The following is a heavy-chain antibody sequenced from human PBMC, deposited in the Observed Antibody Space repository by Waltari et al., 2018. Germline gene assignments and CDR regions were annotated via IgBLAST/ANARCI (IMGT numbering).Heavy chain of an antibody. D-gene: IGHD6-13*01. CDR2: ISGSGGRK. J-gene: IGHJ3*02. CDR1: GFTFSSYA. CDR3: ATRGGAAAGTVHAFDI. Sequence: EVQLVESGGGLVQPGGSLRLSCAASGFTFSSYAMSWVRQAPGKGLEWVSAISGSGGRKYYADSVKGRFTISRDNSKNTLYLQMNSLRAEDTAVYYCATRGGAAAGTVHAFDIWGQGTMVTVSS. V-gene: IGHV3-23*04.